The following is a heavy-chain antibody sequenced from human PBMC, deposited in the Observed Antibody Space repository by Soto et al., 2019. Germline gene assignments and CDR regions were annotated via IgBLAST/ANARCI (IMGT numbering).Heavy chain of an antibody. J-gene: IGHJ4*02. CDR1: GGSFSGYI. Sequence: SETLSLTCAVSGGSFSGYILTWIRQTPGKGLQRIGQINHSGSSIYNPSLKNRVTISTMSNNKFSLELSSVTAADTAVYYCTRGLFSGSSYSGSWYYFDSWGQGTMVTSPQ. V-gene: IGHV4-34*01. CDR2: INHSGSS. D-gene: IGHD1-26*01. CDR3: TRGLFSGSSYSGSWYYFDS.